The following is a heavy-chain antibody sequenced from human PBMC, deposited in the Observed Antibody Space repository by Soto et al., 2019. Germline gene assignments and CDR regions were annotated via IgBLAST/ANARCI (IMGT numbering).Heavy chain of an antibody. CDR3: VGQGIGNLHGLVDV. D-gene: IGHD3-10*01. Sequence: QVQLQESGPGLVKPSETLSLTCTVSGGAIDGRNCAWIRQPPGKGLEWLGYVYYDGGSSYNPSVKSRLTLSMDTSKSQFSLQLRSVTAADTDVYYCVGQGIGNLHGLVDVWGRGTTVTVSS. J-gene: IGHJ6*02. CDR1: GGAIDGRN. CDR2: VYYDGGS. V-gene: IGHV4-59*08.